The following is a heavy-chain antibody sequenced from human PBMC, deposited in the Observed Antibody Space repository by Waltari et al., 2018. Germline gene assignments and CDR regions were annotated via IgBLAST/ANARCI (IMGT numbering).Heavy chain of an antibody. V-gene: IGHV1-8*01. Sequence: AQLVQSGAEVKKPGASVKVSCKASGYTFTSYDINWVRQVTGKGLEWMGWMNPNSGNTGYAQKFQGRVTMTRNTSISTAYMELSSLRSEDTAVYYCASECSTSCYGGVYGMDVWGQGITVTVSS. CDR1: GYTFTSYD. CDR2: MNPNSGNT. J-gene: IGHJ6*02. CDR3: ASECSTSCYGGVYGMDV. D-gene: IGHD2-2*01.